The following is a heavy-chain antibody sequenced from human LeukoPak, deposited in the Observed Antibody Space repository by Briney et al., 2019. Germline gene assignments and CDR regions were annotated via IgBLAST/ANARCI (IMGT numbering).Heavy chain of an antibody. V-gene: IGHV1-69*13. J-gene: IGHJ4*02. CDR2: IIPIFGTA. Sequence: ASVKVSCKXSGGTFSSYAISWVQQAPGQGLEWMGGIIPIFGTANYSQKFQGRVTITADESTSTAYMELSSLRSEDTAVYYCARGRATYYYDSSGYSSLTYWGQGTLVTVSS. CDR1: GGTFSSYA. D-gene: IGHD3-22*01. CDR3: ARGRATYYYDSSGYSSLTY.